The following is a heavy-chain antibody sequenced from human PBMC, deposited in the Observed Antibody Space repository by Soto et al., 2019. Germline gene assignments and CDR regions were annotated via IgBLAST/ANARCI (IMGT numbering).Heavy chain of an antibody. D-gene: IGHD6-13*01. J-gene: IGHJ5*02. CDR2: IIPILGIA. V-gene: IGHV1-69*02. CDR3: ARISSSLFDP. CDR1: GGTISSYT. Sequence: QVQLVQSGAEVKKPGSSVKVSCKASGGTISSYTISWVRQAPGQGLEWMGRIIPILGIANYAQKFQGRVTITADKSTSTTYMELSSLRSEDTAVYYCARISSSLFDPWGQGTLVTVSS.